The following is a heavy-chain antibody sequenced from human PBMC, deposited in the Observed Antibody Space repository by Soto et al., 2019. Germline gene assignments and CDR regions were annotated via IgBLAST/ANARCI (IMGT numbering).Heavy chain of an antibody. D-gene: IGHD2-2*01. CDR2: IAYDGGSS. CDR1: GFAFSTYA. CDR3: ARDDILVIPGGSYNYGMDV. J-gene: IGHJ6*02. Sequence: QVQLVESGGGVVQPGGSLRLSCTASGFAFSTYAMHWVRQAPGXGLEWVAXIAYDGGSSYSVDSVKGRFTISRDNSKNTLYLQMHSLRSEDTAVYYCARDDILVIPGGSYNYGMDVWGQGITVTVSS. V-gene: IGHV3-30*01.